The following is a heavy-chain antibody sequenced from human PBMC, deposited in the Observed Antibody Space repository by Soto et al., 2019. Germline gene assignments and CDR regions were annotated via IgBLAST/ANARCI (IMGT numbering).Heavy chain of an antibody. J-gene: IGHJ3*02. Sequence: SETLSLTCAVYGGSFSGYYWSWIRQPPGKGLEWIGEINHSGSTNYNPSLKSRVTISVDTSKNQFSLKLSSVTAADTAVYYCARHASTGYYDYVWGSYRPGAFDIWGQGTMVTVSS. D-gene: IGHD3-16*02. CDR3: ARHASTGYYDYVWGSYRPGAFDI. CDR2: INHSGST. V-gene: IGHV4-34*01. CDR1: GGSFSGYY.